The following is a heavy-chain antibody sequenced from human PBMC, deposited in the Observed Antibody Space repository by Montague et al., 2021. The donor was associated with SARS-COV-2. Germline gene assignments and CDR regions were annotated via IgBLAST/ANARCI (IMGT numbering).Heavy chain of an antibody. CDR2: TYYRSKWYN. CDR3: ARGGSWLYYFDY. V-gene: IGHV6-1*01. CDR1: GDSVSSNSAA. Sequence: CAISGDSVSSNSAAWNWIRQSPSRGLEWPGRTYYRSKWYNDYAVSVKGRITINPDTSKNQFSLQLNSVTPEDTAVYYCARGGSWLYYFDYWGQGTLVTVSS. D-gene: IGHD6-13*01. J-gene: IGHJ4*02.